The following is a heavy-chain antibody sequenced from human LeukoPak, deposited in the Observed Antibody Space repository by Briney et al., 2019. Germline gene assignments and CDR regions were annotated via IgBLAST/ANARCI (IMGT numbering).Heavy chain of an antibody. CDR3: AREGTTMVRGVPPYYYYYYMDV. V-gene: IGHV1-2*02. CDR1: GYTFTGYY. J-gene: IGHJ6*03. Sequence: ASVKVSCKASGYTFTGYYMHWVRQAPGQGLEWMGWINPNSGGTNYAQKFQGRVTMTRDTSISTAYMELSRLRSDDTAVYYCAREGTTMVRGVPPYYYYYYMDVWGKGTTVTVSS. D-gene: IGHD3-10*01. CDR2: INPNSGGT.